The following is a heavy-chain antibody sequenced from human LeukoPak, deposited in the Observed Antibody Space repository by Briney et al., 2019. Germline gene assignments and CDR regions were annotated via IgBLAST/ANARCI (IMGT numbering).Heavy chain of an antibody. Sequence: SETLSLTCTVSGGSISSGDYYWSWIRQPPGKGLEWIGYIYYSGSTYYNPSLKSRVTISVDTFKNQFSLKLSSVTAADTAVYYCAREFPQLTGVWFDPWGQGTLVTVSS. V-gene: IGHV4-30-4*01. CDR1: GGSISSGDYY. CDR3: AREFPQLTGVWFDP. CDR2: IYYSGST. D-gene: IGHD1-20*01. J-gene: IGHJ5*02.